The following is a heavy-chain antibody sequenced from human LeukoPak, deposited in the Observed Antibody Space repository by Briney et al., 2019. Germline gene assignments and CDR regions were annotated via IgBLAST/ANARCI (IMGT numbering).Heavy chain of an antibody. J-gene: IGHJ4*02. CDR3: AKDVVGYSSSWYWVY. D-gene: IGHD6-13*01. V-gene: IGHV3-23*01. CDR2: ISGSGGTT. CDR1: GFTFGTSS. Sequence: QPGGSLSLSCAASGFTFGTSSMTWVRQAPGRGLEWVSIISGSGGTTYYADSVKGRFTISRDNSKNTLYLQMNSLRAEDTAVYYCAKDVVGYSSSWYWVYWGQGTLVTVSS.